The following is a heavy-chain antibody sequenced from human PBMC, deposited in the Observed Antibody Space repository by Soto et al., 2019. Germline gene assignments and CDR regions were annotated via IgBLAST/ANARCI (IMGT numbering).Heavy chain of an antibody. CDR2: IYYSGST. D-gene: IGHD6-19*01. CDR3: VRHTPTLAVAFDY. J-gene: IGHJ4*02. V-gene: IGHV4-39*01. CDR1: GGSISSSSYY. Sequence: PSETLSLTCTVSGGSISSSSYYWGWIRQPPGKGLEWIGSIYYSGSTYYNPSLKSRVTISVDTSKNQFSLKLSSVTAADTAVYYCVRHTPTLAVAFDYWGQGTLVTVSS.